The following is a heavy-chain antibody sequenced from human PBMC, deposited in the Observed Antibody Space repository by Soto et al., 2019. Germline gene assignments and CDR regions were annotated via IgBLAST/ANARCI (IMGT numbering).Heavy chain of an antibody. Sequence: QVQLVESGGGVVQPGRSLRLSCAASGFTFSSYGMHWVRQAPGKGLEWVAVIWYDGSNKYYADSVKGRFTISRDNSKNRLQLQMNSLRAEATAVYYCARDRGWFGDLIDCWGQGTLVTVSS. CDR1: GFTFSSYG. CDR3: ARDRGWFGDLIDC. CDR2: IWYDGSNK. V-gene: IGHV3-33*01. D-gene: IGHD3-10*01. J-gene: IGHJ4*02.